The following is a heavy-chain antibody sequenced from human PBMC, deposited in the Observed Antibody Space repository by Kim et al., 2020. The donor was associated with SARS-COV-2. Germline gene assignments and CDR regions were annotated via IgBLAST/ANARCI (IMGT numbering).Heavy chain of an antibody. Sequence: TYYADAVKGRITISRDNSKNALSLQINSLRTEDTALYYCAKDASVRLYFDHWGQGTLVTVSS. CDR3: AKDASVRLYFDH. J-gene: IGHJ4*02. V-gene: IGHV3-43*01. D-gene: IGHD6-25*01. CDR2: T.